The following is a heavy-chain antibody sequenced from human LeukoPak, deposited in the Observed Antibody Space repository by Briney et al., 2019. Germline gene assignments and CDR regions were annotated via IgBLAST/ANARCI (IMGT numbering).Heavy chain of an antibody. J-gene: IGHJ4*02. CDR1: GFNFANHA. Sequence: GGSLRLSCAASGFNFANHAMSWVRQTPGKGLEWVSAISGGGDITYYADSVTGRFTISRDNSKDTLFLQMHSLGPGDTAVYYCVREDTPATANYWGQGTLVTISS. V-gene: IGHV3-23*01. D-gene: IGHD2-21*02. CDR3: VREDTPATANY. CDR2: ISGGGDIT.